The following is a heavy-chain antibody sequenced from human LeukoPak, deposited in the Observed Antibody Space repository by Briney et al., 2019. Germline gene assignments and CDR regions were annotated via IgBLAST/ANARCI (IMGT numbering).Heavy chain of an antibody. CDR2: INPNSDGT. CDR1: GYTFTGYY. CDR3: ARGAEGYFDWLWHDY. D-gene: IGHD3-9*01. J-gene: IGHJ4*02. Sequence: ASVTVSCKASGYTFTGYYMHWVRQAPGQGLEWMGWINPNSDGTNYAQKFQGRVTMTRDTSISTAYMELSRLRSDDTAVYYCARGAEGYFDWLWHDYWGQGTLVTVSS. V-gene: IGHV1-2*02.